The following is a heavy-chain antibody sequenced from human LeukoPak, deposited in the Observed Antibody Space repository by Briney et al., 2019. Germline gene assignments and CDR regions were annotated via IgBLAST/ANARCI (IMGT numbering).Heavy chain of an antibody. Sequence: GGSLRLSCAASGFTFSSSWMHWVRQAPGKGLVWVSRINSDGSSTSYADSVKGRFTISRDNAKNTLYLQMNSLRAEDTAVYYCAREAYYGSGSSDYWGQGTLVTVSS. CDR1: GFTFSSSW. D-gene: IGHD3-10*01. V-gene: IGHV3-74*01. CDR3: AREAYYGSGSSDY. J-gene: IGHJ4*02. CDR2: INSDGSST.